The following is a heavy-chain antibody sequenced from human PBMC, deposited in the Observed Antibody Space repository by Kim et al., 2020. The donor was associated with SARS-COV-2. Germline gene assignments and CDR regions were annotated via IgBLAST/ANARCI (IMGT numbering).Heavy chain of an antibody. CDR2: LTPIDGAT. Sequence: ASVKVSCKASGYTFTNYKVHWVRQAPGQGLEWMGILTPIDGATTYAQKFQGRVTLTRDTSTSTVYMELSSLGSGDTAVYYCARDTTNWSFDYWGQGTLVTVSS. CDR3: ARDTTNWSFDY. J-gene: IGHJ4*02. CDR1: GYTFTNYK. D-gene: IGHD1-26*01. V-gene: IGHV1-46*01.